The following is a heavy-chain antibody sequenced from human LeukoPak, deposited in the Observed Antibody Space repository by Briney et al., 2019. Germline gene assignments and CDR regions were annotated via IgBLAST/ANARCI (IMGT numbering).Heavy chain of an antibody. J-gene: IGHJ3*01. CDR2: ITGNSGTT. D-gene: IGHD2-8*01. Sequence: GGSLRLSCAASRLIFSNYAMTWVRQAPGKGLEWVSSITGNSGTTKYADSVRGRFTMSRDNSRNTLYLQMDSLRAEDTAVYYCAKDPNGDYIGAFDAWGPGTMVIVSS. CDR1: RLIFSNYA. CDR3: AKDPNGDYIGAFDA. V-gene: IGHV3-23*01.